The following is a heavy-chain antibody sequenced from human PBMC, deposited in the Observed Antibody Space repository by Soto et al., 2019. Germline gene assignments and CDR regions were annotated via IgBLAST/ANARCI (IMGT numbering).Heavy chain of an antibody. V-gene: IGHV5-10-1*01. CDR3: ARVGDGYNSPEYYFDY. D-gene: IGHD5-12*01. CDR2: IDPSDSYT. J-gene: IGHJ4*02. Sequence: PGESLKISCKGSGYSFTSYWISWVRQMPGKGLEWMGRIDPSDSYTNYSPSFQGHVTISADKSISTAYLQWSSLKASDTAMYYCARVGDGYNSPEYYFDYWGQGTLVTVSS. CDR1: GYSFTSYW.